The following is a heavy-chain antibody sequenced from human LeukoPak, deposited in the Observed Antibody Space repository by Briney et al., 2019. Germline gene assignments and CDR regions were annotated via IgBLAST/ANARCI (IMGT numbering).Heavy chain of an antibody. CDR2: ITTSDGNT. V-gene: IGHV3-23*01. J-gene: IGHJ5*01. CDR1: GFTFSSYA. Sequence: GGSLRLSCAASGFTFSSYAMSWVRQAPGKGLEWVSTITTSDGNTYYADSVKGRFTVSRDNSKNTLFLQMNSLRAEDAAVYYCAKDGGLWVSAHWGDSWGRGTLVTVSS. D-gene: IGHD7-27*01. CDR3: AKDGGLWVSAHWGDS.